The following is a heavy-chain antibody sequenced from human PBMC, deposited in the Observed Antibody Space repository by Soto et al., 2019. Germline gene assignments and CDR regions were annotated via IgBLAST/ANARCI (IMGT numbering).Heavy chain of an antibody. J-gene: IGHJ6*02. D-gene: IGHD5-18*01. V-gene: IGHV3-30*14. Sequence: GGSLRLSCAASGFTFSSYAMHWVRQAPGKGLEWVAVISYDGSNKYYADSVKGRFTISREDAKNSLYLQMNSLRAGDTAVFYCARAGYSYAGPYYYYGMDVWGQGTTVTVSS. CDR1: GFTFSSYA. CDR2: ISYDGSNK. CDR3: ARAGYSYAGPYYYYGMDV.